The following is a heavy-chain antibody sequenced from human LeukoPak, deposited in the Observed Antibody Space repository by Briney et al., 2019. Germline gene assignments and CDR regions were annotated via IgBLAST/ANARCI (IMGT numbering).Heavy chain of an antibody. CDR2: IGSSGSTI. V-gene: IGHV3-48*03. Sequence: GGSLRLSCAASGVTFSSFDMNWVRQAPGKGLEWVSYIGSSGSTIYYADSVKGRFTISRDNAKSSLYLQMSSLRGEDTAVYYCASSLTHFDYWGQGTLVTVSS. D-gene: IGHD1-14*01. CDR3: ASSLTHFDY. CDR1: GVTFSSFD. J-gene: IGHJ4*02.